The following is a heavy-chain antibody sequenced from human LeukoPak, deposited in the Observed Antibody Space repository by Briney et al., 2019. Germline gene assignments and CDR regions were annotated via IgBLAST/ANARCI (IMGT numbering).Heavy chain of an antibody. CDR1: GGSISSSSSNW. J-gene: IGHJ4*02. D-gene: IGHD4-17*01. CDR3: AREVGGDFDALDY. Sequence: SGTLSLTCAVSGGSISSSSSNWWSWVRQPPGKGLQWIGEVFHSGSTNYNPSLKSRVTISVDNSKNQLSLTLTSVTAADTAVYYCAREVGGDFDALDYWGQGTLVTVSS. V-gene: IGHV4-4*02. CDR2: VFHSGST.